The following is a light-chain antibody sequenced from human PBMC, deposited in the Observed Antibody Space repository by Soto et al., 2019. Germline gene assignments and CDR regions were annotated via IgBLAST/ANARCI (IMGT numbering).Light chain of an antibody. CDR3: YSYADNYTGV. Sequence: QSALTQPRSVSGSPGQSVTISCTGTSSDVGGYNYVSWYQQHPGKAPKLMIYDVSKRPSGVPDRFSGSKSGNTASLTISGLQAEDEADYYCYSYADNYTGVFGGGTKLTVL. J-gene: IGLJ2*01. CDR1: SSDVGGYNY. CDR2: DVS. V-gene: IGLV2-11*01.